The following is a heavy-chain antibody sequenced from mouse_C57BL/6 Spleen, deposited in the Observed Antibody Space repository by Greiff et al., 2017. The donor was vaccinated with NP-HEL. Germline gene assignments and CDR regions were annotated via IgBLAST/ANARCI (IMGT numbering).Heavy chain of an antibody. CDR3: ARETYYGSSRFAY. V-gene: IGHV1-80*01. D-gene: IGHD1-1*01. Sequence: VQLQQSGAELVKPGASVKISCKASGYAFSSYWMNWVKQRPGKGLEWIGQIYPGDGDTNYNGKFKGKATLTADKSSSTAYMQLSSLTSEDSAVYCCARETYYGSSRFAYWGQGTLVTVSA. CDR1: GYAFSSYW. CDR2: IYPGDGDT. J-gene: IGHJ3*01.